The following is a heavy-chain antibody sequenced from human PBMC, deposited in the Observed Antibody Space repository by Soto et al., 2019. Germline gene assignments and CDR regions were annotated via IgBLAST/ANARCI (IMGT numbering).Heavy chain of an antibody. Sequence: SGGSLRLSCAASGFTFRAYGMNWVRRAPGGGLEWVASISSSGSFIYYADPVKGRFTISRDDAEKSLYLQMNSLRAEDTALYYCAREPEGIAAALDYWGQGTLVTVSS. D-gene: IGHD6-13*01. J-gene: IGHJ4*02. CDR3: AREPEGIAAALDY. CDR1: GFTFRAYG. CDR2: ISSSGSFI. V-gene: IGHV3-21*01.